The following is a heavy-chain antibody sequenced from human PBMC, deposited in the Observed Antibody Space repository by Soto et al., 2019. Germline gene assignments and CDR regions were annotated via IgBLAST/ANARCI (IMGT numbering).Heavy chain of an antibody. CDR2: FDPENDET. CDR3: AIAAYCSGATCYSGYNWFDP. CDR1: GYTLSEVS. D-gene: IGHD2-2*01. J-gene: IGHJ5*02. Sequence: GASVKVSCKVSGYTLSEVSTHWVRQTPGKGLEWMGGFDPENDETSYAQKFQGRVTLTEDTSTDTAYLELSSLRSEDTAIYYCAIAAYCSGATCYSGYNWFDPWGQGTQVTVSS. V-gene: IGHV1-24*01.